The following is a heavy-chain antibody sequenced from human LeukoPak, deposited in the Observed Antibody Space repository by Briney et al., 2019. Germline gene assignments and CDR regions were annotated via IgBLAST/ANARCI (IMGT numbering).Heavy chain of an antibody. Sequence: GGSLRLSCAASGFTFSGYSMNWVRQAPGKGLEWVSYISSRGTTIYYADSVKGRFTISRDNAKNSLYLQMNSLRAEDTAVYYCARVRTRSTYFDYWGQGTLVTVSS. V-gene: IGHV3-48*04. CDR3: ARVRTRSTYFDY. D-gene: IGHD1-1*01. CDR1: GFTFSGYS. J-gene: IGHJ4*02. CDR2: ISSRGTTI.